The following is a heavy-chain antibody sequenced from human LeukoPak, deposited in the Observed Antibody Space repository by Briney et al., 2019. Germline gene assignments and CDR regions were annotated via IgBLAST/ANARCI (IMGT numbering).Heavy chain of an antibody. CDR3: AGEDSRYSTGWYVVD. CDR2: ICYDGSSK. V-gene: IGHV3-33*01. CDR1: GFTFSSYG. J-gene: IGHJ4*02. D-gene: IGHD6-13*01. Sequence: GRSLRLSCSASGFTFSSYGMHWVRQAPGTGLEWVAVICYDGSSKYYEDSVKGRFTISRDNSKNTLYLQMNSLRAEDTAVYYCAGEDSRYSTGWYVVDWGKGTLVTVS.